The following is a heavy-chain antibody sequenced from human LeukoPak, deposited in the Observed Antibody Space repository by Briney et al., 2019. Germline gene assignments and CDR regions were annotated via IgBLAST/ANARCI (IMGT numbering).Heavy chain of an antibody. V-gene: IGHV3-13*01. CDR2: IGTAGEI. CDR1: GFTFRSYD. Sequence: PGGSLRLAFAASGFTFRSYDMHSVRQATGKGLEWVSGIGTAGEIYYPGSVKGRFTISRENAKNSLYIQMNSLRVGDTAVYYCAKGAAPGRDVFDIWGKGTMVTVSS. CDR3: AKGAAPGRDVFDI. D-gene: IGHD1-26*01. J-gene: IGHJ3*02.